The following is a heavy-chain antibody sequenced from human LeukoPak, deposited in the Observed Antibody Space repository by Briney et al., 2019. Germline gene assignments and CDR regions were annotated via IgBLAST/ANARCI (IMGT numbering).Heavy chain of an antibody. Sequence: GGSLRLSCAASGFTFSSYNMNWVRQAPGKGLEWVSAISGSGGSTYYADSVKGRFTISRDNSKNTLYLQMNSLRAEDTAVYYCALNGREVPSGAFDIWGQGTMVTVSS. J-gene: IGHJ3*02. CDR2: ISGSGGST. D-gene: IGHD3-16*02. V-gene: IGHV3-23*01. CDR3: ALNGREVPSGAFDI. CDR1: GFTFSSYN.